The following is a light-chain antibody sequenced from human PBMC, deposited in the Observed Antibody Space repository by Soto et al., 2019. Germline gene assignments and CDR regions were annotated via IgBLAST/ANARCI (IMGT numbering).Light chain of an antibody. CDR1: SSNIGSNT. CDR2: SNS. CDR3: AAWDDSLNGYV. Sequence: QSVLIQPPSASGTPGQRVTISCSGSSSNIGSNTVNWYQQLAGTAPKLLIFSNSQRPSGVPDRFPGSKSGTSASLAIRGLQSEDEADYYCAAWDDSLNGYVFGTGTKVTVL. J-gene: IGLJ1*01. V-gene: IGLV1-44*01.